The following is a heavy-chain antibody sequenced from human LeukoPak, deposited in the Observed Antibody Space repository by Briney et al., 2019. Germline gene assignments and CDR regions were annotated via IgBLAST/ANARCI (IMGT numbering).Heavy chain of an antibody. CDR1: GGTFSSYA. CDR2: ISAYNGNT. D-gene: IGHD6-13*01. J-gene: IGHJ6*03. V-gene: IGHV1-18*01. CDR3: ATLAAAGPYSSYYYYMDV. Sequence: GASVKVSCKASGGTFSSYAISWVRQAPGQGLEWMGWISAYNGNTNYAQKLQGRVTMTTDTSTSTAYMELRSLRSDDTAVYYCATLAAAGPYSSYYYYMDVWGKGTTVTISS.